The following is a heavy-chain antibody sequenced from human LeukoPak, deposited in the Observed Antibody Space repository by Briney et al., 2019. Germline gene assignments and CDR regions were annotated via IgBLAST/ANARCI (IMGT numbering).Heavy chain of an antibody. D-gene: IGHD6-13*01. CDR3: ARDRQQLVRGDYFDY. CDR1: GGSINSGSYY. V-gene: IGHV4-39*07. CDR2: IYYSGST. J-gene: IGHJ4*02. Sequence: PSETLSLTCTVSGGSINSGSYYWVWIRQPPGEGLEWIGSIYYSGSTYYNPSLKSRVTISVDTSKSQFSLKLSSVTAADTAVYYCARDRQQLVRGDYFDYWGQGILVTVSS.